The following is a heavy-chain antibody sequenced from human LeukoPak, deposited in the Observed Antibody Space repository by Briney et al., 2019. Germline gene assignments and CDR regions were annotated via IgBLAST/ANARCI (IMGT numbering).Heavy chain of an antibody. CDR2: MDQGGGEK. V-gene: IGHV3-7*01. J-gene: IGHJ4*02. CDR1: GFSFSDSY. D-gene: IGHD3-16*01. CDR3: ARVLRSSYYFDY. Sequence: GGSLRLSCAASGFSFSDSYMTWVRQAPGKGLEWVANMDQGGGEKYYVDSVKGRFTISRGNAKNSLYLQMDSLRAEDTAVYHCARVLRSSYYFDYWGRGTLVTVSS.